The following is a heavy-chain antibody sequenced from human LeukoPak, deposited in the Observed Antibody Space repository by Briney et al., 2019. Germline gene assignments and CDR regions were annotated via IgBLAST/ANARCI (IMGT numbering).Heavy chain of an antibody. Sequence: SETLSLTCAVYGGSFSGHYWTWIRQPPGKGLEWIGEINHSGSTNYNPSLKSRVTISVDTSKNQFSLKLSSVTAADTAVYYCARGLDNWNAYIFDNWGLGTLVTVSS. CDR2: INHSGST. V-gene: IGHV4-34*01. J-gene: IGHJ4*02. D-gene: IGHD1-20*01. CDR3: ARGLDNWNAYIFDN. CDR1: GGSFSGHY.